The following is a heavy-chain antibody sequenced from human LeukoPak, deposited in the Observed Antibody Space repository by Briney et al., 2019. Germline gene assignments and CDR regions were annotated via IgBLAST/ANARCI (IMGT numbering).Heavy chain of an antibody. CDR3: AKYQRQWLPKGGFYY. CDR1: GFTFSSYG. J-gene: IGHJ4*02. V-gene: IGHV3-30*18. Sequence: GGSLRLSCAASGFTFSSYGMHWVRQAPGKGLEWVAVISYDGNNKYYADSVKGRFTISRDNSKNTLYLQMDNLRAEDTAVYYCAKYQRQWLPKGGFYYWGQGTLVTVSS. D-gene: IGHD6-19*01. CDR2: ISYDGNNK.